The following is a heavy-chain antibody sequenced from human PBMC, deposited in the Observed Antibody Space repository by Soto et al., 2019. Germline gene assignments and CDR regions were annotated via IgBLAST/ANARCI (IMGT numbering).Heavy chain of an antibody. D-gene: IGHD3-16*02. CDR1: GFTFSSYA. Sequence: GGSLRLSCAASGFTFSSYAMHWVRQAPGKGLEWVAVISYDGSNKYYADSVKGRFTISRDNSKNTLYLQMNSLRAEDTAVYYCASGPRNVWGSYRPVDYWGQGTLVTVSS. J-gene: IGHJ4*02. CDR3: ASGPRNVWGSYRPVDY. V-gene: IGHV3-30-3*01. CDR2: ISYDGSNK.